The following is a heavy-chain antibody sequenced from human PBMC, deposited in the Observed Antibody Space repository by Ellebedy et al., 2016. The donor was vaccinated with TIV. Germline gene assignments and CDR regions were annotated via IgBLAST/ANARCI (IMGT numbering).Heavy chain of an antibody. Sequence: GGSLRLSCAASGFTFSNYNMNWVRQAPGKGLEWVANIKQDGSEKYYVDSVKGRFSISRDNTKNSLYLQMNSLTDEDTAVYYCARDQWLGRAYYFDSWGQGTLVTVSS. CDR1: GFTFSNYN. CDR2: IKQDGSEK. J-gene: IGHJ4*02. CDR3: ARDQWLGRAYYFDS. V-gene: IGHV3-7*01. D-gene: IGHD6-19*01.